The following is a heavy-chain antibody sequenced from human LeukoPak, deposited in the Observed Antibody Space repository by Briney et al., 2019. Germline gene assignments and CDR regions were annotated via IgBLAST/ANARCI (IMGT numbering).Heavy chain of an antibody. CDR1: GGSFSDFS. J-gene: IGHJ4*02. Sequence: SETLSLTCAVYGGSFSDFSWSWIRQPPGKGLEWIGEINHSGSTNYNPSLKSRVTISLDTSKNQFSLKLSSVTAADTAVYYCARFAELAPYFDYWGQGTLVTVSS. D-gene: IGHD5-24*01. CDR2: INHSGST. V-gene: IGHV4-34*01. CDR3: ARFAELAPYFDY.